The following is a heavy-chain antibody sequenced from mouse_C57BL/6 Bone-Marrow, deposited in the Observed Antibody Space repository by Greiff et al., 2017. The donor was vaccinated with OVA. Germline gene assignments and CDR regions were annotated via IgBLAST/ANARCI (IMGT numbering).Heavy chain of an antibody. CDR2: IDPSDSYT. V-gene: IGHV1-50*01. Sequence: QVQLQQSGAELVKPGASVKLSCKASGYTFTSYWMQWVKQRPGQGLEWIGEIDPSDSYTNYNQKFKGKATLTVDTSSSTPYMQLSSLTSEDSAVYYCASAVFAYWGQGTLVTVSA. J-gene: IGHJ3*01. CDR1: GYTFTSYW. CDR3: ASAVFAY.